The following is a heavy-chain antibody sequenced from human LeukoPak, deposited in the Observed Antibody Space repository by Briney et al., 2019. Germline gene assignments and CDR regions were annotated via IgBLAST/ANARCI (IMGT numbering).Heavy chain of an antibody. J-gene: IGHJ5*02. D-gene: IGHD6-6*01. CDR2: IIPIFGTA. V-gene: IGHV1-69*05. CDR3: ASAPPYNSSSALYYPGWFDP. Sequence: SVKVSCKASGGTFSSYAISWVRQAPGQGLEWMGGIIPIFGTANYAQKFQGRVTITTDESTSTAYMELSSLRSEDTAVYYCASAPPYNSSSALYYPGWFDPWGQGTLVTVSS. CDR1: GGTFSSYA.